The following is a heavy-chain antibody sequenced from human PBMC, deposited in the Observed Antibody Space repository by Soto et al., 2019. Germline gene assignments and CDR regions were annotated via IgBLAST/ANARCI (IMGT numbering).Heavy chain of an antibody. D-gene: IGHD2-21*02. V-gene: IGHV4-30-2*01. CDR2: IYNSGNT. CDR1: VGSISSGFYS. J-gene: IGHJ5*02. CDR3: ARGSDGVWNWFDP. Sequence: PSETLSLTCAVSVGSISSGFYSWSWIRQPPGQGLEWIGYIYNSGNTYYNPPLMSRVTISVDRSQNHFSLKLTSVTAADTAVYYCARGSDGVWNWFDPWGQGTQVTVSS.